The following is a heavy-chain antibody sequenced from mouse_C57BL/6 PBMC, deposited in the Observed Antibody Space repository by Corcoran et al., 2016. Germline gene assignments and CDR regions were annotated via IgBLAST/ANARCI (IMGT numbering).Heavy chain of an antibody. Sequence: DVQLQESGPGLVKPSQSLSLTCSVTGYSITSGYYWNWIRQFPGNKLEWMGYISYDGSNNYNPSLKNRISITRDTSKNQFFLKLNSVTTEDTATYYCARGLELGGFAYWGQGTLVTVSA. J-gene: IGHJ3*01. CDR2: ISYDGSN. D-gene: IGHD4-1*01. V-gene: IGHV3-6*01. CDR1: GYSITSGYY. CDR3: ARGLELGGFAY.